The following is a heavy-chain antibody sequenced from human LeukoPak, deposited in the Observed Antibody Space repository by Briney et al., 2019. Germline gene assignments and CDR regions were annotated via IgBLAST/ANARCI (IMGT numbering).Heavy chain of an antibody. CDR1: GFTFSSYA. V-gene: IGHV3-30-3*01. CDR3: ARAPLVATNYFDY. J-gene: IGHJ4*02. Sequence: GGSLRLSCAASGFTFSSYAMHWVRQAPGKGLEWVAVISYDGSNKYYADSVKGRFTNSRDNSKNTLYLQMNSLRAEDTAVYYCARAPLVATNYFDYWGQGTLVTVSS. D-gene: IGHD5-12*01. CDR2: ISYDGSNK.